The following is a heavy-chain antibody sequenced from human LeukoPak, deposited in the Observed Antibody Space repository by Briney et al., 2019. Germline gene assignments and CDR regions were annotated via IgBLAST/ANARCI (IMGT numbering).Heavy chain of an antibody. CDR3: TTVDWLKRGLRYYYYYMDV. CDR2: IKSKTDGGTT. Sequence: PGGSLRLSCAASGFTFSNAWMSWVRQAPGKGLEWVGRIKSKTDGGTTDYAAPVKGRFTISRDDSKNTLYLQMNSLKTEDTAVYYCTTVDWLKRGLRYYYYYMDVWGKGTTVTVSS. J-gene: IGHJ6*03. V-gene: IGHV3-15*01. CDR1: GFTFSNAW. D-gene: IGHD2-21*01.